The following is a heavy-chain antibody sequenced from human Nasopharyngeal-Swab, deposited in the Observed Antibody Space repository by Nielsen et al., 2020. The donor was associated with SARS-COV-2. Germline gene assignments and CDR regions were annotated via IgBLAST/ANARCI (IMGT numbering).Heavy chain of an antibody. CDR2: IYYSGST. D-gene: IGHD2-2*01. V-gene: IGHV4-31*02. CDR3: ARAGGVPAAMGWFDP. J-gene: IGHJ5*02. Sequence: RQAPGKGLEWIGYIYYSGSTNYNPSLKSRVTISVDTSKNQFSLKLSSVTAADTAVYYCARAGGVPAAMGWFDPWGQGTLVTVSS.